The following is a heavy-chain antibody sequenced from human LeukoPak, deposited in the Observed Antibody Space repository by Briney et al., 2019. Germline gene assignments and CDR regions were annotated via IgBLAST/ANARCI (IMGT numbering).Heavy chain of an antibody. Sequence: GGSLRLSCAGSGFPFSIHGMNWVRQAPGKGLEWVSGISPGGGPTYYADSVKGRFTISRDDSKNTLYLQMNNLRAEDTAVYYCARDRDDGFDYWGQGTLVTVSS. V-gene: IGHV3-23*01. CDR3: ARDRDDGFDY. CDR1: GFPFSIHG. J-gene: IGHJ4*02. CDR2: ISPGGGPT.